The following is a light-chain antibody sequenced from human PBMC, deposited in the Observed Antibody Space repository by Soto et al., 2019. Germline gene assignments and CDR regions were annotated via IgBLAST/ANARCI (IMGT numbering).Light chain of an antibody. CDR2: DAS. CDR3: QQYNSWGT. CDR1: QSTSSW. Sequence: DIQMTQSPSTLSASVGARVTITCRASQSTSSWLAWYQQKPGKAPKLLIYDASSLESGVPSRFSGSGSGTEFTLSICSLQPDDFATYCCQQYNSWGTFGQGTKVEIK. J-gene: IGKJ1*01. V-gene: IGKV1-5*01.